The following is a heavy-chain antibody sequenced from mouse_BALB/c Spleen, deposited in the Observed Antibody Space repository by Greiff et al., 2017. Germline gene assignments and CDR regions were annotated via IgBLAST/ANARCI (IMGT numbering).Heavy chain of an antibody. D-gene: IGHD3-1*01. V-gene: IGHV5-6-4*01. J-gene: IGHJ2*01. CDR1: GFTFSSYT. CDR2: ISSGGSYT. Sequence: EVQGVESGGGLVKPGGSLKLSCAASGFTFSSYTMSWVRQTPEKRLEWVATISSGGSYTYYPDSVKGRFTISRDNAKNTLYLQMSSLKSEDTAMYYCTKEESSGSYFDYWGQGTTLTVSS. CDR3: TKEESSGSYFDY.